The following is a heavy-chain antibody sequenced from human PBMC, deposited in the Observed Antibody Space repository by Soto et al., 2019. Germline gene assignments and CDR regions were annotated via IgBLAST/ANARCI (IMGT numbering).Heavy chain of an antibody. CDR1: GLTFSNYA. CDR2: ISGSGGST. V-gene: IGHV3-23*01. Sequence: GGSLRLSCAATGLTFSNYAMSWVRQAPGKRLEWVSGISGSGGSTYYADSVKGRLTISRDNSKNTLHVQMNSLRAEDTAVYYCAKVGEGATYYFDYWGQGTLVTVSS. CDR3: AKVGEGATYYFDY. J-gene: IGHJ4*02. D-gene: IGHD1-26*01.